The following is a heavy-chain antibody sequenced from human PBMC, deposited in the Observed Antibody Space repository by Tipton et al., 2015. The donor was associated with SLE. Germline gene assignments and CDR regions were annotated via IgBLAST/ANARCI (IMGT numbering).Heavy chain of an antibody. D-gene: IGHD6-13*01. J-gene: IGHJ5*02. CDR2: ISYSGST. CDR1: GGSISSSPYY. V-gene: IGHV4-39*02. Sequence: TLSLTCSVSGGSISSSPYYWDWIRQPPGKELEWIGSISYSGSTYYSPSLKSRVTISLDTSKSHFSLKLSSVTAADTAVFYCARAYSSSWTSGFWFDPWGQGTLVTVSS. CDR3: ARAYSSSWTSGFWFDP.